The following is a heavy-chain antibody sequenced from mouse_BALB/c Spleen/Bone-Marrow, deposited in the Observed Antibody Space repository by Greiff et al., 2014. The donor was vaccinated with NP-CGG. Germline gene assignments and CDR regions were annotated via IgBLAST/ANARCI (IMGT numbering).Heavy chain of an antibody. D-gene: IGHD1-1*01. V-gene: IGHV1-7*01. Sequence: QVQLQQSGAELAEPGASVKMSCKASGYTFTSYWMHWVKQRPGQGLEWIGYISPSSGYTDYNQKFKDKATLTADKSSSTAYMQLSSLTSEDPAVYYCARGGYYYGPYYYAMDYWGQGTSVTVSS. CDR2: ISPSSGYT. CDR1: GYTFTSYW. CDR3: ARGGYYYGPYYYAMDY. J-gene: IGHJ4*01.